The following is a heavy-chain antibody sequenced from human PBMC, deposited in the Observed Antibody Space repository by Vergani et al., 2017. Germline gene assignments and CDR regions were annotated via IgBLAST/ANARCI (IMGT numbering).Heavy chain of an antibody. J-gene: IGHJ6*02. CDR1: GFTFSVYR. V-gene: IGHV3-48*01. CDR3: ARDIGDEGLDV. CDR2: ISTSSDTK. Sequence: VQLVETGGGVVQPGGSLRLSCAASGFTFSVYRMNWVRQAPGKGLEWVSDISTSSDTKRYADSVKGRFTISRDNAKNSLYLQMNSLRAEDTAVYYCARDIGDEGLDVWGQGTTVTISS. D-gene: IGHD1-26*01.